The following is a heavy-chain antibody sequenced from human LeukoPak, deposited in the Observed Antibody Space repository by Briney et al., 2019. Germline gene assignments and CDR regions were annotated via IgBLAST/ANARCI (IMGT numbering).Heavy chain of an antibody. CDR3: AKPYCSGGSCHDTPFDY. Sequence: PGRTLRLSCAASGFTFSSYGMHWVRQAPGKGLEWVAVISYNGSNKYYADSVKGRFTISRENSKNTLYLQMNSLRAEDTAVYYCAKPYCSGGSCHDTPFDYWGQGTLVTVSS. CDR1: GFTFSSYG. CDR2: ISYNGSNK. D-gene: IGHD2-15*01. J-gene: IGHJ4*02. V-gene: IGHV3-30*18.